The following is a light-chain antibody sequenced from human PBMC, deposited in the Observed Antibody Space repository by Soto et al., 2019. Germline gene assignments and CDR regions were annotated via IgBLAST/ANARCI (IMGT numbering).Light chain of an antibody. Sequence: QSALTQPASVSGSPGQSITISRTGTSTDIGRYNYVSWYQQHPGKAPKLMIYDVSNRPSGVSNRFSGSKSGNTASLTISGLQAEDEADYYCSSYTSSSTYVFGTGTKVTVL. J-gene: IGLJ1*01. CDR3: SSYTSSSTYV. V-gene: IGLV2-14*01. CDR1: STDIGRYNY. CDR2: DVS.